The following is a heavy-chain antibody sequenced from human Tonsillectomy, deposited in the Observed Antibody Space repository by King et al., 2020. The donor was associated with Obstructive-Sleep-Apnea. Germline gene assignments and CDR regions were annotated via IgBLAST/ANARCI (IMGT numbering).Heavy chain of an antibody. D-gene: IGHD2-15*01. Sequence: VQLVESGAEVKEPGASVKVSCKASGYTFTNYYMHWVRQAPGQGLEWMGMINPNGGSTSCAQKFQGRVTMTRDTSTSTVYMELSSLGSEDTAVYYCARGCLVAASFDYWGQGTLVTVSS. CDR1: GYTFTNYY. CDR2: INPNGGST. J-gene: IGHJ4*02. V-gene: IGHV1-46*01. CDR3: ARGCLVAASFDY.